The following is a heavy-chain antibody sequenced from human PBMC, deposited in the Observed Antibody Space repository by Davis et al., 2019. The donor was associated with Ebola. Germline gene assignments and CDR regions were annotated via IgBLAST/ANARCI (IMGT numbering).Heavy chain of an antibody. V-gene: IGHV4-59*01. CDR1: GGSIRNNY. J-gene: IGHJ6*03. Sequence: PSETLSLTCTVSGGSIRNNYWSWFRQSPGKGLQWIGYIYYSGSTNYNPSLKSRVTISLDMSKNQFSLKLSSVTAADTAVYYCARVTPTYGSGSYYYYYYYMDVWGKGTTVTVSS. D-gene: IGHD3-10*01. CDR3: ARVTPTYGSGSYYYYYYYMDV. CDR2: IYYSGST.